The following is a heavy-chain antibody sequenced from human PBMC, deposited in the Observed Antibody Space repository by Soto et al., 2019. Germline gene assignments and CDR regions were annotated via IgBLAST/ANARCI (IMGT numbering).Heavy chain of an antibody. CDR2: ISAHNGNT. CDR3: ARGRYGDY. Sequence: QVHLVQSGAEVKKPGASVKVSCKASGYTFTSYGITWVRQAPGQGLEWMGWISAHNGNTDYAQKLQGRVIVTRDTSTSTAYMELRILISDDTAVYYCARGRYGDYWGQGALVTGSS. J-gene: IGHJ4*02. CDR1: GYTFTSYG. D-gene: IGHD1-1*01. V-gene: IGHV1-18*01.